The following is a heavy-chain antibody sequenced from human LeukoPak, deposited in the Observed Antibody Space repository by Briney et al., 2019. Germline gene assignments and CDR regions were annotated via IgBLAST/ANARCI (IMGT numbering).Heavy chain of an antibody. J-gene: IGHJ6*03. CDR2: IKQDGSEK. CDR3: ARDEKSSSSNYYYYYMDV. V-gene: IGHV3-7*01. D-gene: IGHD6-13*01. Sequence: PGGSLRLSCAASGFTFSSYWMSWVRQAPGKGLEWVANIKQDGSEKYYVDSVKGRFTISRDNAKNSLYLQMNSLRAEDTAVYYCARDEKSSSSNYYYYYMDVWGKGTTVTVSS. CDR1: GFTFSSYW.